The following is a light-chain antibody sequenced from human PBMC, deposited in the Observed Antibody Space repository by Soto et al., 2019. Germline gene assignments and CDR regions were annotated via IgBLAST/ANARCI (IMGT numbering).Light chain of an antibody. J-gene: IGLJ1*01. Sequence: QSALTQPASVSGSPGQSITISCTGTSSDVGGYNYVSWYQQHPGKAPKLMIYEVSKRPSGVSNRFSGSKSGNTASLTISGLQAEDEADYDCSSYTSSSTPLYVFGTGTKLTVL. V-gene: IGLV2-14*01. CDR1: SSDVGGYNY. CDR3: SSYTSSSTPLYV. CDR2: EVS.